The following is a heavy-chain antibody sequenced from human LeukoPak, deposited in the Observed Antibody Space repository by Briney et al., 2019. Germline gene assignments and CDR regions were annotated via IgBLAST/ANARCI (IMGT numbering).Heavy chain of an antibody. V-gene: IGHV1-8*01. J-gene: IGHJ6*03. CDR2: MNPNSGNT. CDR1: GYTFSSHD. CDR3: ARACQEDYMDV. Sequence: ASVKVSCKASGYTFSSHDINWVRQVPGHGLEWLGWMNPNSGNTGYAQKFQGRVAMTRDSSIGTAYLELSSLSSDDTAVYYCARACQEDYMDVWGKGTTVTVSS.